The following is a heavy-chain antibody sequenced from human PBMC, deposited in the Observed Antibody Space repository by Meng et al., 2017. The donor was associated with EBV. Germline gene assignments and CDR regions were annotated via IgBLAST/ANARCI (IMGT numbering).Heavy chain of an antibody. J-gene: IGHJ5*02. Sequence: QVQLQESGPGLVKLSETLSLTCTVSGGSVNNESYYWGWIRQPPGKGLEYIGYIYYTGSTNYNSSLKSRVTISLDKSKNQFSLKLTSLTAADTAIYYCARGDYTNYPRWFDPWGQGTLGTVAS. V-gene: IGHV4-61*01. CDR1: GGSVNNESYY. D-gene: IGHD4-11*01. CDR2: IYYTGST. CDR3: ARGDYTNYPRWFDP.